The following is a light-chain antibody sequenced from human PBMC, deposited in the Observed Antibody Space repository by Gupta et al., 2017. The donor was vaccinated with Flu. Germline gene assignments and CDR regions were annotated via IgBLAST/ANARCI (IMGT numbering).Light chain of an antibody. CDR3: QQRSNWPPIT. CDR1: QSVSSC. J-gene: IGKJ5*01. CDR2: EAS. V-gene: IGKV3-11*01. Sequence: ERATLSCRARQSVSSCLAWNQQKPGQAPRLLIYEASNRATGIPARFSGSGSGTDFTLTISSLEPEDFAVYYCQQRSNWPPITFGQGTRLEIK.